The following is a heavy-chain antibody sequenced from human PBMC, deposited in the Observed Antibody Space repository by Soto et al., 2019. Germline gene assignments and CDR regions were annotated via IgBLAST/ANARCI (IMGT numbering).Heavy chain of an antibody. D-gene: IGHD3-3*01. V-gene: IGHV1-18*01. Sequence: QVQLVQSGAEVKKPGASVKVSCKASGYTLTSYGISWVRQAPGQGLEWMGWISGYNGNTNYAQKLQGRVTMTTDTSTSTAYMELRSLRSDDTAVYYCARDPYDFWSGYYTQMDYWGQGTLVTVSS. J-gene: IGHJ4*02. CDR3: ARDPYDFWSGYYTQMDY. CDR2: ISGYNGNT. CDR1: GYTLTSYG.